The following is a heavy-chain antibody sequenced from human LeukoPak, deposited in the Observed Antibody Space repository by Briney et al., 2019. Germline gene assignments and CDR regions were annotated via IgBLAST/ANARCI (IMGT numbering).Heavy chain of an antibody. CDR2: ISGSGGST. CDR3: AKDWEPYYYDSSGYYYDY. D-gene: IGHD3-22*01. J-gene: IGHJ4*02. CDR1: GFTFSSYA. Sequence: PGGSLRLSCAASGFTFSSYAMSWVRQAPGKGLEWVSAISGSGGSTYYADSVKGRFTISRDNSKNTLYLQMNSLRAEDTAVYYCAKDWEPYYYDSSGYYYDYWGQGTLVTVSS. V-gene: IGHV3-23*01.